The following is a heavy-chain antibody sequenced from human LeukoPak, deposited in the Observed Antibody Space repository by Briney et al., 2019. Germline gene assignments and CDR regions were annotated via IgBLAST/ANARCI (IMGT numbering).Heavy chain of an antibody. J-gene: IGHJ4*02. V-gene: IGHV4-34*01. D-gene: IGHD2-2*01. CDR1: GGSFSGYY. Sequence: SETLSLTCAVYGGSFSGYYWSWIRQPPGKGLEWIGEINHSGSTNYNPPLKSRVTISVDTSKNQFSLKLSSVTAADTAVYYCARASIVVVPAALFDYWGQGTLVTVSS. CDR2: INHSGST. CDR3: ARASIVVVPAALFDY.